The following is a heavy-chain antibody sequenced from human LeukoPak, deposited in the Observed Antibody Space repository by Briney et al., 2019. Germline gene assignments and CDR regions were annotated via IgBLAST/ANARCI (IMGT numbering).Heavy chain of an antibody. CDR3: ARDRFVRGRDYYCGMDV. CDR2: TYYRSRWYN. V-gene: IGHV6-1*01. J-gene: IGHJ6*02. Sequence: RSQTLSLTCAISGDSVSSKSAAWNWIRQSPSRGLEWLGRTYYRSRWYNDYAVSVKSRITINPDTSKNQFSLQLSSVTPEDTAVYYCARDRFVRGRDYYCGMDVWGQGTTVTVSS. D-gene: IGHD3-10*01. CDR1: GDSVSSKSAA.